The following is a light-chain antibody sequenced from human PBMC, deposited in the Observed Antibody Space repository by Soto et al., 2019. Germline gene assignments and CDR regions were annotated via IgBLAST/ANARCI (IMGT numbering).Light chain of an antibody. CDR1: SSDVGGYNY. J-gene: IGLJ1*01. V-gene: IGLV2-14*01. Sequence: QSALTQPASVSGSPGQSITISCTGTSSDVGGYNYVSWYQQHPGKAPKLMIYDVSNRASGVSNRFSGSKSGNTASLTISGLQADDEAEYYCSSYTCSSTPWVFGNGTKVTVL. CDR3: SSYTCSSTPWV. CDR2: DVS.